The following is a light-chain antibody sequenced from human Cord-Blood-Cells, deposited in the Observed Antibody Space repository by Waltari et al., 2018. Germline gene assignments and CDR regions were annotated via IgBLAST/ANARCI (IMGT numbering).Light chain of an antibody. V-gene: IGKV3-15*01. CDR3: QQYNNWPPWT. CDR1: QSVSSN. J-gene: IGKJ1*01. Sequence: EIVMTQSPATLSVSTGERATLSCRASQSVSSNLAWYQQKPGQAPRLLIYGASTRATGSPARLSGSGSGTEFTLTVSSLQSEDFAVYYCQQYNNWPPWTFGQGTKVEIK. CDR2: GAS.